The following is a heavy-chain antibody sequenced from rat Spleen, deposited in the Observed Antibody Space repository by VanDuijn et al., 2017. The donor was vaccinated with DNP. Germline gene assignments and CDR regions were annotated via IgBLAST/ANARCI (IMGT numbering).Heavy chain of an antibody. J-gene: IGHJ2*01. D-gene: IGHD1-11*01. Sequence: EVQLQESGPGLVKPSQSLSLTCSVTGYSITSNYWGWIRKFPGNKMKWMGYISYSGGTRYNPSLKSRISITRDTSKNQFFLQLNSVTIEDTATYYCARWTYGFDYWGQGVMVTVSS. CDR2: ISYSGGT. CDR1: GYSITSNY. V-gene: IGHV3-1*01. CDR3: ARWTYGFDY.